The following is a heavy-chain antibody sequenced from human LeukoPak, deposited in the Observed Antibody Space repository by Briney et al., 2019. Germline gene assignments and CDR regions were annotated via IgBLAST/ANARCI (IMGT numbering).Heavy chain of an antibody. D-gene: IGHD3-22*01. CDR2: INHSGST. J-gene: IGHJ4*02. CDR3: ASLRGTSFYYDSGGYLGY. Sequence: PSETLSLTCGVYGVSFSGYYWSWIRQPPGKGLEWIGEINHSGSTNYNPSLKSGATISVDTSKSQFSLKLSSVTAADTAVYYCASLRGTSFYYDSGGYLGYWGQGTLVTVPS. V-gene: IGHV4-34*01. CDR1: GVSFSGYY.